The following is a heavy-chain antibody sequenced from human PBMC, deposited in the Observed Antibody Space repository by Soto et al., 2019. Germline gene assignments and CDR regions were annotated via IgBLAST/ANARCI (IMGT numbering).Heavy chain of an antibody. D-gene: IGHD5-12*01. Sequence: GGSLRLSCAASGFTFSSYAMSWVRQAPGKGLEWVSAISGSGGSTYYADSVKGRFTIPRDNSKNTLYLQMNSLRAEDTAVYYCAKVAKIGRDSGYDWSDYWGQGTLVTVSS. CDR3: AKVAKIGRDSGYDWSDY. CDR2: ISGSGGST. V-gene: IGHV3-23*01. J-gene: IGHJ4*02. CDR1: GFTFSSYA.